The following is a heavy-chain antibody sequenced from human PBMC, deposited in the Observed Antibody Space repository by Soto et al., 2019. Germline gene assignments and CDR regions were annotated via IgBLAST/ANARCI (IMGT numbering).Heavy chain of an antibody. D-gene: IGHD6-25*01. J-gene: IGHJ4*02. V-gene: IGHV1-2*02. CDR1: GYSFTGYV. CDR2: TNPKSGVT. CDR3: ARAHVRLQLGSSDY. Sequence: QVQLVQSGAEVKKPGASVKVSCKASGYSFTGYVMHWVRQVPGQGLEWMGWTNPKSGVTKYPQKFQGRVTMTRDTSISTAYMELTSLRSDDTAVYYCARAHVRLQLGSSDYWGQGTLVTVSS.